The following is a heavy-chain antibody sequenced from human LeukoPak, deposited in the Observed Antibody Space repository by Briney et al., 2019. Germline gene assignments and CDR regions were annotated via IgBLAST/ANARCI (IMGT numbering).Heavy chain of an antibody. Sequence: SETLSLTRAVSGGSFSGYYWSWIRQPPGKGLEWIGEINHSGSTNYNPSLKSRVTISVDTSKNQFSLKLSSVTAADTAVYYCARDKWAAAGTSDYWGQGTLVTVSS. CDR3: ARDKWAAAGTSDY. CDR2: INHSGST. CDR1: GGSFSGYY. D-gene: IGHD6-13*01. J-gene: IGHJ4*02. V-gene: IGHV4-34*01.